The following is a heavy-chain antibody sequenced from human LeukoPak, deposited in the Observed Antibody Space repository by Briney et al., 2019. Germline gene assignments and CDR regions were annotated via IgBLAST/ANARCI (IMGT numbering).Heavy chain of an antibody. Sequence: PSETLSLTCTVSGGSISSYYWSWLRQPAGKGLEWIGRIYTSGSTNYNPSLKSRVTMSVDTSKNQFSLKLSSVTAADTAVYYCARDGSDQLLYHYYYYGMDVWGQGTTVTVSS. CDR2: IYTSGST. CDR3: ARDGSDQLLYHYYYYGMDV. J-gene: IGHJ6*02. CDR1: GGSISSYY. V-gene: IGHV4-4*07. D-gene: IGHD2-2*02.